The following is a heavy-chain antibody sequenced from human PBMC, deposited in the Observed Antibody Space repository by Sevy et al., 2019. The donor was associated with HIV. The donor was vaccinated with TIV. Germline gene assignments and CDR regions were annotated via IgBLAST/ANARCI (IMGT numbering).Heavy chain of an antibody. D-gene: IGHD4-17*01. J-gene: IGHJ4*02. V-gene: IGHV3-49*03. Sequence: GGSLRLSCTASGFTFGEYSMSWFRQAPGKGLEWVSFIRSEVYGGTTEYAASVKVRFTISRDDSKSIAYLQMSSLKTEDTAVYYCTRGRRVYADYGVDYWGQGTLVTVSS. CDR1: GFTFGEYS. CDR2: IRSEVYGGTT. CDR3: TRGRRVYADYGVDY.